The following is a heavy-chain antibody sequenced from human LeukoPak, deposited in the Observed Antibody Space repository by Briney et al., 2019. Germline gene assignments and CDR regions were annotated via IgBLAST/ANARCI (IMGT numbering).Heavy chain of an antibody. CDR2: IYYSGST. D-gene: IGHD3-22*01. CDR3: ARSSFHSSGYFYDY. V-gene: IGHV4-59*01. CDR1: GGSISSYY. J-gene: IGHJ4*02. Sequence: PSETLSLTCTVSGGSISSYYWSWIRQPPGKGLEWIGYIYYSGSTKYSPFLKSRVTISVDTSKSQFSLKLSSVTAADTAVYYCARSSFHSSGYFYDYWGQGTLVTVSS.